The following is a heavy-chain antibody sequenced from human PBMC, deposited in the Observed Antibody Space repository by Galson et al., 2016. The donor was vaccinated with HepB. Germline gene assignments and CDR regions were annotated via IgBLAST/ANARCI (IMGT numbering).Heavy chain of an antibody. Sequence: SLRLSCAASGFIFSDNAMSWVRQAPGKGLEWVSAISGRGGSTYYADSVKGRFTISRDNSEDTLYLQMSSLRAEDAAVYYCAQSTLKSPYTSSWYYFHYWGQGTLVTVPS. CDR1: GFIFSDNA. CDR2: ISGRGGST. V-gene: IGHV3-23*01. J-gene: IGHJ4*02. CDR3: AQSTLKSPYTSSWYYFHY. D-gene: IGHD2-2*02.